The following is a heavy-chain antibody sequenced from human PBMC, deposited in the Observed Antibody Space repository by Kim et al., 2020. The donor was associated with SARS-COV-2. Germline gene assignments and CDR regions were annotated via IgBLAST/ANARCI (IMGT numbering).Heavy chain of an antibody. J-gene: IGHJ4*02. CDR1: GGSISSGGYY. CDR3: ARVPPPFSGSYQPPPYFDY. V-gene: IGHV4-31*03. Sequence: SETLSLTCTVSGGSISSGGYYWSWIRQHPGKGLEWIGYIYYSGSTYYNPSLKSRVTISVDTSKNQFSLKLSSVTAADTAVYYCARVPPPFSGSYQPPPYFDYWGQGTLVTVSS. D-gene: IGHD1-26*01. CDR2: IYYSGST.